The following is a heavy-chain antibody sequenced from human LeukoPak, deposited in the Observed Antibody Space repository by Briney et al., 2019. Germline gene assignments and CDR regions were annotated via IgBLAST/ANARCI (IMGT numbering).Heavy chain of an antibody. J-gene: IGHJ3*02. Sequence: PSETLSLTCTVSGGSISSSSYYWGWIRQPPGKGLEWIGSIYYSGSTYYNPSLKSRVTISVGTSKNQFSLKLSSVTAADTAVYYCARHDYGDYEDAFDIWGQGTMVTVSS. V-gene: IGHV4-39*01. CDR2: IYYSGST. D-gene: IGHD4-17*01. CDR1: GGSISSSSYY. CDR3: ARHDYGDYEDAFDI.